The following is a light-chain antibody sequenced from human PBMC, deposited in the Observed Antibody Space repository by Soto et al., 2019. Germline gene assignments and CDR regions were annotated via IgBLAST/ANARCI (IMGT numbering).Light chain of an antibody. Sequence: DIQMTQSPSTLSASVGDRVTITCRASQSTTGWLAWYQQKPGKAPKLLIYDASSLESGVPSRFSGSGSGTEFTLTISSLQPDDFATYYCQQYNSYPLPFGGGTKVDIK. CDR3: QQYNSYPLP. CDR2: DAS. V-gene: IGKV1-5*01. CDR1: QSTTGW. J-gene: IGKJ4*01.